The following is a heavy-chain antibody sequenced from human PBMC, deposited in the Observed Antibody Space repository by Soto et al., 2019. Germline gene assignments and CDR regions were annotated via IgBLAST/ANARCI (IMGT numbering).Heavy chain of an antibody. CDR2: ISGSSGNT. J-gene: IGHJ5*02. D-gene: IGHD1-26*01. CDR3: AKAWGVGATTNWFYP. Sequence: EVQLLESGGGLVQPGGSLRLSCAASGFTFSSYAMSWVRQAPGKGLEWVSVISGSSGNTYYADSVKGRFTISRDNSKNTLFLQMNSLRVEATAVYYCAKAWGVGATTNWFYPWGQGTLFTVSS. CDR1: GFTFSSYA. V-gene: IGHV3-23*01.